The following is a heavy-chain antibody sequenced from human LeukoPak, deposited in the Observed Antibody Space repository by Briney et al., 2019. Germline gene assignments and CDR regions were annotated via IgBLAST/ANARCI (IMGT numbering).Heavy chain of an antibody. V-gene: IGHV7-4-1*02. CDR1: GYTFTNYA. Sequence: GASVTVSFKASGYTFTNYAMNWVRQAPGQGLEWMGWINTNTGNPTYAQGFTGQFVFSLDTSVSTAYLQISSLKAEDTAMYSCVRAAHDSGGYLQYYFDYWGQGTLVTVSS. CDR2: INTNTGNP. CDR3: VRAAHDSGGYLQYYFDY. J-gene: IGHJ4*02. D-gene: IGHD3-22*01.